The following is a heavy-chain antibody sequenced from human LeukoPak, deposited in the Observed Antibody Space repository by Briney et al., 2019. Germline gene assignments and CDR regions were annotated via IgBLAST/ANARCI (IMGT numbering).Heavy chain of an antibody. Sequence: GGSLRLSCAASGFTFDSYWMHWVRQTPGKGLEWVAVISYDGSQKYYADSVKGRFTISRDNSKNTVYLQMNSLSAEDTAVYYCAKDNGSPSLVVVLVATAPDYWGQGTLVTVSS. V-gene: IGHV3-30*18. CDR1: GFTFDSYW. CDR3: AKDNGSPSLVVVLVATAPDY. D-gene: IGHD2-15*01. J-gene: IGHJ4*02. CDR2: ISYDGSQK.